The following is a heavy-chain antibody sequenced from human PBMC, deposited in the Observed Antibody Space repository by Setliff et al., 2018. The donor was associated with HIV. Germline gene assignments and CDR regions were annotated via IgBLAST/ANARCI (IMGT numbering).Heavy chain of an antibody. V-gene: IGHV4-39*07. CDR1: GGSISSSNFY. D-gene: IGHD3-16*01. CDR2: IYYSGST. CDR3: ARARPQQFLGDTFEI. Sequence: SETLSLTCTVYGGSISSSNFYWVWIRQSPGKGLEWIGSIYYSGSTYYNPSLKSRVTISLDASKNQFSMKLRSVTAADTAVYYCARARPQQFLGDTFEIWGQGTMVTVSS. J-gene: IGHJ3*02.